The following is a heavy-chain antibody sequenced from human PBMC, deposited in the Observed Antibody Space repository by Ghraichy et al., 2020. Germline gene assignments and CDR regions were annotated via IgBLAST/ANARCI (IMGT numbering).Heavy chain of an antibody. CDR3: AKSFVTTSYYYGMDV. V-gene: IGHV3-23*01. Sequence: GESLNIPCAASGFTFSSYAMSWVRQAPGKGLEWVSAISGSGGSPYYADSVKGRFTISRDNSKNTLYLQMNSLRAEDTAVYYCAKSFVTTSYYYGMDVWGQGTTVTVSS. CDR2: ISGSGGSP. J-gene: IGHJ6*02. CDR1: GFTFSSYA. D-gene: IGHD4-11*01.